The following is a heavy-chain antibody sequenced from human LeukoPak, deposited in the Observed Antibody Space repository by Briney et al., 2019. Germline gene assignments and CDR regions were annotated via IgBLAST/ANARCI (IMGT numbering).Heavy chain of an antibody. CDR2: INPSGGST. CDR1: GYTFTSYN. Sequence: ASVKVSCKACGYTFTSYNMHCVRQAPGQGLEWMGIINPSGGSTSYAQKFQGRVTMTRDMSTSTVYMELSGLRSEDTAVYYCARGEGCTGGGFDHWGQGTLVTVSS. D-gene: IGHD2-8*02. V-gene: IGHV1-46*01. J-gene: IGHJ4*02. CDR3: ARGEGCTGGGFDH.